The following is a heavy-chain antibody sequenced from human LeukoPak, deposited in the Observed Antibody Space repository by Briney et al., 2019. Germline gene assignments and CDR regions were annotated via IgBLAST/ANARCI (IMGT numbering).Heavy chain of an antibody. V-gene: IGHV3-30*02. D-gene: IGHD3-10*01. J-gene: IGHJ5*02. Sequence: GGSLRLSCAASGFTFSSYGMHWVRQAPGKGLEWVAFIRYDGSNKYYADSVKGRFTISRDNSKNTLYLQMNSLRAEDTAVYYCARDKAVYGSGSYPSAWGQGTLVTVSS. CDR3: ARDKAVYGSGSYPSA. CDR1: GFTFSSYG. CDR2: IRYDGSNK.